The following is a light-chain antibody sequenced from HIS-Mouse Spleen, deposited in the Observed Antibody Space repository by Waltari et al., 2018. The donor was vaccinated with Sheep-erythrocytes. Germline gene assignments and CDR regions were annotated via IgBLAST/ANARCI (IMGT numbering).Light chain of an antibody. Sequence: IQMTQSPSSLSASVVDSFTITCRASQSISSYLNWYQQKPGKAPKLLIYAASSLQSGVPSRFSGSGSGTDFTLTISSLQPEDFATYYCQQSYSTPQFTFGPGTKVDIK. V-gene: IGKV1-39*01. CDR1: QSISSY. CDR3: QQSYSTPQFT. J-gene: IGKJ3*01. CDR2: AAS.